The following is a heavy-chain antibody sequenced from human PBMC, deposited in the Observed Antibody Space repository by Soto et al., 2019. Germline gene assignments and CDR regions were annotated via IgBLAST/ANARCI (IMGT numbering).Heavy chain of an antibody. J-gene: IGHJ4*02. Sequence: ASVKVSCKASGYTFIDYYMHWVRQAPGQGFEWMGRISPRSGGTNYAQKFQGRVTMTWDTSLNTAYMELSSLISDDTALYYCVKEVETVRLVAFALWGQGTQVTVSS. CDR3: VKEVETVRLVAFAL. V-gene: IGHV1-2*02. D-gene: IGHD5-18*01. CDR2: ISPRSGGT. CDR1: GYTFIDYY.